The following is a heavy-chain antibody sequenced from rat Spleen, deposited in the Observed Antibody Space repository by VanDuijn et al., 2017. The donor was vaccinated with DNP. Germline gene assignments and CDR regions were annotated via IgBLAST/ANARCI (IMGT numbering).Heavy chain of an antibody. CDR3: ATGVYGGYEDWFAH. CDR2: VSYDGRTT. J-gene: IGHJ3*01. CDR1: GFTFSDYN. D-gene: IGHD1-11*01. Sequence: EVQLVESGGDLVQPGRSLKLSCAASGFTFSDYNMAWVRQAPERGLEWVATVSYDGRTTYYRDSVKGRFTISRDNAKSTQYLQMDSLTSEDTATYYCATGVYGGYEDWFAHWGQGTLVTVSS. V-gene: IGHV5-7*01.